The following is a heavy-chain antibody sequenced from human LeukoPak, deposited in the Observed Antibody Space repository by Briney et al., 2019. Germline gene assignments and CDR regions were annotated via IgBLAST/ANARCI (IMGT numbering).Heavy chain of an antibody. J-gene: IGHJ4*02. CDR1: GSTFTSSA. CDR3: AADGGSTGFDY. D-gene: IGHD2-2*01. CDR2: IVVGSGNT. V-gene: IGHV1-58*02. Sequence: VKVSCKASGSTFTSSAMQWVRQARGQRLEWIGWIVVGSGNTNYAQKFQERVTITRDMSTSTAYMELSSLRSEDTAVYYCAADGGSTGFDYWGQGTLVTVSS.